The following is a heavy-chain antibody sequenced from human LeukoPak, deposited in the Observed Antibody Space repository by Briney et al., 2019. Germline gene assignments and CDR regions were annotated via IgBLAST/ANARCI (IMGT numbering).Heavy chain of an antibody. Sequence: SETLSLTCTVSGGSISSYYWSWIRQPPGKGLEWIGYIYYSGSTNYNPSLKSRVTISVGTSKNQFSLKLSSVTAADTAVYYCATYSGDYGDHGVLDAFDIWGQGTMVTVSS. D-gene: IGHD4-17*01. CDR1: GGSISSYY. CDR2: IYYSGST. CDR3: ATYSGDYGDHGVLDAFDI. J-gene: IGHJ3*02. V-gene: IGHV4-59*01.